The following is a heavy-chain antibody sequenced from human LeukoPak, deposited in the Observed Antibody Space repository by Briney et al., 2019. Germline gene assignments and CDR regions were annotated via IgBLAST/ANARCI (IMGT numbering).Heavy chain of an antibody. D-gene: IGHD3-22*01. V-gene: IGHV4-59*01. CDR2: IYYSGST. Sequence: SETLSLTCTVSGGSISSYYWSWIRQPPGKGLEWIGYIYYSGSTNYNPSLKSRVTISVDTSKNQFSLKLSSVTAADTAVYYCARVLSHYYDSSGFFDYWGRGTLVTVSS. CDR3: ARVLSHYYDSSGFFDY. J-gene: IGHJ4*02. CDR1: GGSISSYY.